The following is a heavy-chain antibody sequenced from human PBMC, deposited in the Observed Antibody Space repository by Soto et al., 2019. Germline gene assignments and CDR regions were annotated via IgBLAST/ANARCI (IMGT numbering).Heavy chain of an antibody. V-gene: IGHV4-59*01. Sequence: SETLSLTCTVSGGSISGYYWSWIRQPPGKGLEWIGNVYYSGGAKYNPSVKRRVSISVDTSKNQFSLNLSSVTAADTAVYYCTRDGDGRITTNPYYYYGMDVWGPGITVTVSS. CDR3: TRDGDGRITTNPYYYYGMDV. CDR2: VYYSGGA. CDR1: GGSISGYY. D-gene: IGHD2-21*02. J-gene: IGHJ6*02.